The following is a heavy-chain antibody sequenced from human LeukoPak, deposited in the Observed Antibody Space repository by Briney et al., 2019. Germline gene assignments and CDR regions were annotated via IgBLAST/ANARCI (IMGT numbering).Heavy chain of an antibody. J-gene: IGHJ6*03. CDR3: ARGPQWRGDYYYMDV. CDR1: GYSFTNFD. D-gene: IGHD6-19*01. V-gene: IGHV1-8*01. Sequence: ASVTVSCTASGYSFTNFDINWVRQATGQGLEWMGWMNPNSGNKGYAQKFQGRVTITMNTSITTAYMELSSLRSEDTAVYYCARGPQWRGDYYYMDVWGRGTTVTVSS. CDR2: MNPNSGNK.